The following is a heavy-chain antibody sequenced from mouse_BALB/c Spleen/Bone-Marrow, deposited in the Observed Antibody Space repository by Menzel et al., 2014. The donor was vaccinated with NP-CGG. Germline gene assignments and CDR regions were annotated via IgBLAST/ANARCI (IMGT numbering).Heavy chain of an antibody. J-gene: IGHJ4*01. CDR3: ARDRGDY. V-gene: IGHV5-9-4*01. CDR2: ISSGGSYT. D-gene: IGHD3-1*01. Sequence: VQLKESGGGLVKPGGSLKLSCAASGFTFRYYAMSWVRQSPERRLEWVAEISSGGSYTYHADTVTGRFTISRDNAKNTLYLEMSSLRSEDTAMYYCARDRGDYWGQGTSVTVSS. CDR1: GFTFRYYA.